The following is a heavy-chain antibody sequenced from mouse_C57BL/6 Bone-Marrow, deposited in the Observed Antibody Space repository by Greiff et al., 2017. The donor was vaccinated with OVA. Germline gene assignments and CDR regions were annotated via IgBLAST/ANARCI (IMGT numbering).Heavy chain of an antibody. V-gene: IGHV1-26*01. Sequence: EVKLMESGPELVKPGASVKISCKASGYTFTDYYMNWVKQSHGKSLEWIGDINPNNGGTSYNQKFKGKATLTVDKSSSTAYMALRSLTSEDSAVYYCASGAAQATAYWGQGTLVTVSA. CDR3: ASGAAQATAY. CDR2: INPNNGGT. D-gene: IGHD3-2*02. J-gene: IGHJ3*01. CDR1: GYTFTDYY.